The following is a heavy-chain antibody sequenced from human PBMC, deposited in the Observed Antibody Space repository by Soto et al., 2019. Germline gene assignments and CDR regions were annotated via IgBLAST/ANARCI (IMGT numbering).Heavy chain of an antibody. D-gene: IGHD6-19*01. Sequence: QVHLQESGPGLVQPSGTLSLTCAVSSGSVFSSNWWSWVRLPPGKGLEWIGETRNSGGANYNPSLKSRVNMTVDRSRNQMFLELSAVTAADTAVSYCASHFEMAGTRGFDHWGLGTLVTVSS. CDR3: ASHFEMAGTRGFDH. CDR2: TRNSGGA. V-gene: IGHV4-4*02. J-gene: IGHJ4*02. CDR1: SGSVFSSNW.